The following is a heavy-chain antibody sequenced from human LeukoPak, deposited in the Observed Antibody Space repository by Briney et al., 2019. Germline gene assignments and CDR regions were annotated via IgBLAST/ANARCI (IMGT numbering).Heavy chain of an antibody. V-gene: IGHV1-69*13. CDR2: IIPIFGTA. D-gene: IGHD3-22*01. Sequence: ASVKVSCKASGGTFSSYAISWVRQAPGQGLEWMGGIIPIFGTANYAQKFQGRVTITAHESTSTAYMELSSLRSEDTAVYYCARGLHYYDSSGYYYGLDAFDIWGQGTMVTVSS. CDR1: GGTFSSYA. CDR3: ARGLHYYDSSGYYYGLDAFDI. J-gene: IGHJ3*02.